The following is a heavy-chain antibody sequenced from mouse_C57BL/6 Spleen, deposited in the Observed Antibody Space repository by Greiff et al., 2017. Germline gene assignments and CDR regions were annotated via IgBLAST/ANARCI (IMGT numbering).Heavy chain of an antibody. D-gene: IGHD1-1*01. CDR1: GYTFTSYW. CDR3: ASDYYGSSYGYFDV. Sequence: VKLQQPGAELVRPGTSVKLSCKASGYTFTSYWMHWVKQRPGQGLEWIGVIDPSDSYTNYNQKFKGKATLTVDTSSSTAYMQLSSLTSEDSAVYYCASDYYGSSYGYFDVWGTGTTVTVSS. V-gene: IGHV1-59*01. J-gene: IGHJ1*03. CDR2: IDPSDSYT.